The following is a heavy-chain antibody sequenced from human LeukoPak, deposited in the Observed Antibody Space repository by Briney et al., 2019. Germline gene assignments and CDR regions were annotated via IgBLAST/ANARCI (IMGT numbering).Heavy chain of an antibody. J-gene: IGHJ4*02. D-gene: IGHD3-9*01. CDR1: GDSISTSC. CDR2: IYTSGST. CDR3: ARVSDYDILTVDY. V-gene: IGHV4-4*07. Sequence: PSETLSLTCTVSGDSISTSCWSWIRQPAGKGLEWIGRIYTSGSTKYNPSLKNRVTMSVDTSKNQFSLKLSSVTAAGTAVYYCARVSDYDILTVDYWGQGTLVTVSS.